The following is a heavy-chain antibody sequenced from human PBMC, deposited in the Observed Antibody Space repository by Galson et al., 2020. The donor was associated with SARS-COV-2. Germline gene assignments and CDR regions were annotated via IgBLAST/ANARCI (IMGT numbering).Heavy chain of an antibody. CDR3: ARAGYSSTWTRGDAFDV. J-gene: IGHJ3*01. V-gene: IGHV3-30*03. CDR2: ISTDGNNK. CDR1: GFTFSNFG. D-gene: IGHD6-13*01. Sequence: GESLKISCAASGFTFSNFGMHWVRQAPGTGLEWVAVISTDGNNKYDADSVKRRFTISTDNSNNTPYLQMNSLRPEDTAVYFCARAGYSSTWTRGDAFDVWGQGTLVTVSS.